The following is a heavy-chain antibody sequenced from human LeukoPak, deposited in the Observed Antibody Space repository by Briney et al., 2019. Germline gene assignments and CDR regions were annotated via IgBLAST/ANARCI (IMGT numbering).Heavy chain of an antibody. CDR2: IYTSGST. J-gene: IGHJ5*02. V-gene: IGHV4-61*02. Sequence: SETLSLTCTVSGGSISSGSYYWSWIRQPAGKGLEWIVRIYTSGSTNYNPSLKSRVTISVDTSKNQFSLKLSSVTAADTAVYYCARDSSPWGTGEFDPWGQGNLVTVSS. D-gene: IGHD3-16*01. CDR3: ARDSSPWGTGEFDP. CDR1: GGSISSGSYY.